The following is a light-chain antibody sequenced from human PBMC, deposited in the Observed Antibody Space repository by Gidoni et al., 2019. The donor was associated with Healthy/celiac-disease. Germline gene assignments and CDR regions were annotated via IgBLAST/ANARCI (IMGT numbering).Light chain of an antibody. Sequence: SYVLTQPPSVSVAPGKTARITRGGNNIGSKSVHWYQQKAGQAPVLVIYYDSDRPSGIPERFSGSNSGNTATLTISRVEAGDEADYYCQVWDSSSDHYVFGTVTKVTVL. CDR1: NIGSKS. CDR2: YDS. CDR3: QVWDSSSDHYV. V-gene: IGLV3-21*04. J-gene: IGLJ1*01.